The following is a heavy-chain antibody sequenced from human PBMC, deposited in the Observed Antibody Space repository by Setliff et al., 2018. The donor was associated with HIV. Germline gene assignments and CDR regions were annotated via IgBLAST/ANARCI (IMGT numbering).Heavy chain of an antibody. CDR2: IFSSGST. J-gene: IGHJ3*02. CDR3: ARGGYSYGPGAFDM. Sequence: SETLSLTCTVSGASINSYYWNWIRQPAGKGLEWIGYIFSSGSTNYNPSLRSRVTISVDTSKNQFSLKLTSVTAADTAVYYCARGGYSYGPGAFDMWGQGTMVTVSS. V-gene: IGHV4-59*01. D-gene: IGHD5-18*01. CDR1: GASINSYY.